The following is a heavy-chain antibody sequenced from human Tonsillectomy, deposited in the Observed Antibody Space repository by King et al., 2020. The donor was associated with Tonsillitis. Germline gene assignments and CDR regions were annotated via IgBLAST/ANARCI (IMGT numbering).Heavy chain of an antibody. J-gene: IGHJ4*02. CDR1: GGSISSYY. Sequence: VQLQESGPGLVKPSETLSLTCTVSGGSISSYYWSWIRQPPGKGLEWIGYIYYSGSTNYNPSLKSRVTISVDTSKNQFSLRLSSVTAADTAVYFCARVPTLFDHSGNDYPYYFDYWGQGTLVTVSS. D-gene: IGHD5-12*01. CDR2: IYYSGST. CDR3: ARVPTLFDHSGNDYPYYFDY. V-gene: IGHV4-59*01.